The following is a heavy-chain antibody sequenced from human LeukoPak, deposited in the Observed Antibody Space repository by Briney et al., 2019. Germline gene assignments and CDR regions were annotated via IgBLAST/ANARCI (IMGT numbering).Heavy chain of an antibody. CDR1: GFTFSYYA. CDR3: VRVVGATSVISYFDY. D-gene: IGHD1-26*01. J-gene: IGHJ4*02. V-gene: IGHV3-30-3*01. Sequence: GGSLRLSCAASGFTFSYYAMHWVRQAPGKGLEWVAVISFDGSNKYYADSVKGRFTISRDNPKDTVYLQMNSLRAEDTALYYCVRVVGATSVISYFDYWGQGTLVTVSS. CDR2: ISFDGSNK.